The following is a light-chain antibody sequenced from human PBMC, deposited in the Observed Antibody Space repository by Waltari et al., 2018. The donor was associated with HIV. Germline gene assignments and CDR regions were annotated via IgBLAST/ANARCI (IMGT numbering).Light chain of an antibody. Sequence: AVTHPASVSGLPGQSTPISCTFDDRHFSLYTFVSCYQQHSCTPPRLIFYDVHSRAAGVSDRFSGSMSGNTASLTISGLRAEDEGHYYCASPTDDNTVMFGGGTEVTVL. V-gene: IGLV2-14*03. CDR1: DRHFSLYTF. CDR2: DVH. J-gene: IGLJ3*02. CDR3: ASPTDDNTVM.